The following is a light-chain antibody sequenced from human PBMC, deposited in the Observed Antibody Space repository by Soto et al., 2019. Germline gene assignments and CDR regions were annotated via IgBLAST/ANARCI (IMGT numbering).Light chain of an antibody. J-gene: IGKJ2*01. V-gene: IGKV3-15*01. CDR2: GAS. CDR1: QSVSSN. CDR3: QQYGRSPLMYT. Sequence: EIVMTQSPATLSVSPGERATLSCRASQSVSSNLAWYQQKPGQAPRLLIYGASTRATGIPARFSGSGSGTEFTLTISSLQSEDFAVYYCQQYGRSPLMYTFGQGTKLGVK.